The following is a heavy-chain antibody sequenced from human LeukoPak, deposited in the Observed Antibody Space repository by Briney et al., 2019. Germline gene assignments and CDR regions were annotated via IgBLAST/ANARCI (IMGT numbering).Heavy chain of an antibody. V-gene: IGHV3-7*01. CDR1: GFTFSSYW. CDR2: IKQDGSQK. D-gene: IGHD3-3*01. Sequence: PGGSLRLSCAASGFTFSSYWMTWVRQAPGKGLEWVAIIKQDGSQKYYVDSVKGRITISRDNAKNSLYLQMNRLRAEDTVVYYCARDLSGDYDFWSGYSPWGQGTLVTVSS. CDR3: ARDLSGDYDFWSGYSP. J-gene: IGHJ4*02.